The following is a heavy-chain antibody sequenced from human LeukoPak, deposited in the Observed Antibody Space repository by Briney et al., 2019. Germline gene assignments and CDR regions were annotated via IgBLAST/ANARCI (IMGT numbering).Heavy chain of an antibody. V-gene: IGHV5-51*01. CDR2: IYPGNSNT. CDR1: GYSFTNYW. J-gene: IGHJ4*02. CDR3: ASFSDGKDSDFDH. D-gene: IGHD4-23*01. Sequence: GESLKISCKASGYSFTNYWIGWVRQMPGQGLEWMGIIYPGNSNTRYRPSSQGQVTISVDKSISTAYLHWSSLKASDTAMYYCASFSDGKDSDFDHWGQGTLVTVSS.